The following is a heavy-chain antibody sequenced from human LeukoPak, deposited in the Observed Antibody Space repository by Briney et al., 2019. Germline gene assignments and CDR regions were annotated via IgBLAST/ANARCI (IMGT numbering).Heavy chain of an antibody. Sequence: ASVKVSCKASGYTFTGYYMHWVRQAPGQGLEWMGRISPNSGGTNYAQKFQGRVTMTRDTSISTAYLELSRLRSDDTAVYYCASESSGWSGFDPWGQGTLVTVSS. CDR2: ISPNSGGT. J-gene: IGHJ5*02. D-gene: IGHD6-19*01. CDR1: GYTFTGYY. CDR3: ASESSGWSGFDP. V-gene: IGHV1-2*06.